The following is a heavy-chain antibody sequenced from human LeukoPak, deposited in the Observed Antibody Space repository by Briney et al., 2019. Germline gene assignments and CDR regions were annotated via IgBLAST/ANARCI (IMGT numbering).Heavy chain of an antibody. CDR1: GISLRSYS. Sequence: GESLRLPCVASGISLRSYSVHWVRQAPGKGLEWVALTSHDESNKKYADSVRGRCTISRDNSRDTVFLQLSNLRHEDTAVYYCAKGDAAGAYRTDFWGPGTRVTVSS. V-gene: IGHV3-30-3*01. CDR2: TSHDESNK. J-gene: IGHJ4*02. D-gene: IGHD6-13*01. CDR3: AKGDAAGAYRTDF.